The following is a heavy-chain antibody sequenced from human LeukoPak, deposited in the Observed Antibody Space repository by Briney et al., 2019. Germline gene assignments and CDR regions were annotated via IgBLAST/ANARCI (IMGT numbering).Heavy chain of an antibody. V-gene: IGHV1-46*01. CDR1: GYTFTSYY. J-gene: IGHJ4*02. CDR3: ARDLKLRRYYDSSGFDY. D-gene: IGHD3-22*01. Sequence: GASVKVSCKASGYTFTSYYMHWVRQAPGQGLEWMGIINPSGGSTSYAQKFQGRVTMTRDTSTSTAYMELRSLRSDDTAVYYCARDLKLRRYYDSSGFDYWGQGTLVTVSS. CDR2: INPSGGST.